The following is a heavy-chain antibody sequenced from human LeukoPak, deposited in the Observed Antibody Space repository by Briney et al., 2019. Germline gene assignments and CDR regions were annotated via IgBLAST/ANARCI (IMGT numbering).Heavy chain of an antibody. Sequence: SETLSLTCIVSGGSISSNYWSWIRQPAGKGLVWIGRIYSSGTTTYIPYLTSRVTMSGDTSKNQLSLRLTSVTAADTAVYYCARIHRRADSSGYYYEDWYFDLWGRGTLVTVSS. CDR1: GGSISSNY. CDR2: IYSSGTT. J-gene: IGHJ2*01. CDR3: ARIHRRADSSGYYYEDWYFDL. V-gene: IGHV4-4*07. D-gene: IGHD3-22*01.